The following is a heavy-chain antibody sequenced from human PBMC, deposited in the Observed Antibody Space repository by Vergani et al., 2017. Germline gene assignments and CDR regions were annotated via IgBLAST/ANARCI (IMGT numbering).Heavy chain of an antibody. CDR2: IYTSGST. CDR3: ARVLSRTPRGNYMDV. Sequence: QVQLQESGPGLVKPSQTLSLTCTVSGVSLSSGSYYWSWIRQPAGKGLEWMGRIYTSGSTNYNPSLKSRVTISVDTSQNQFSLKLSSVTAADTAVYYCARVLSRTPRGNYMDVWGKGTTVTVSS. CDR1: GVSLSSGSYY. J-gene: IGHJ6*03. V-gene: IGHV4-61*02. D-gene: IGHD3-16*01.